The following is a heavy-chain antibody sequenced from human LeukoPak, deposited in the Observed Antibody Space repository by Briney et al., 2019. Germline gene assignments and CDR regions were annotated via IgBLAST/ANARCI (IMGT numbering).Heavy chain of an antibody. CDR1: GLTFSSYW. J-gene: IGHJ4*02. CDR2: INSDGSTT. CDR3: AKFKFGY. V-gene: IGHV3-74*01. Sequence: GGSLRLSCAASGLTFSSYWMHWVRQAPGKGLMWVSRINSDGSTTSYADSVKGRFTISRDNAKNTLYLQMNSLRAEDTAVYYCAKFKFGYWGQGTLVTVSS.